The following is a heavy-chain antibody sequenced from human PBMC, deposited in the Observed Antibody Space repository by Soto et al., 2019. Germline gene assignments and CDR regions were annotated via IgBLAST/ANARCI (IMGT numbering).Heavy chain of an antibody. V-gene: IGHV3-30-3*01. CDR1: GFTFSSYA. D-gene: IGHD6-19*01. CDR3: ARDTLQWLVDPAWS. J-gene: IGHJ4*02. CDR2: ISYDGSNK. Sequence: GGSLRLSCAASGFTFSSYAMHWVRQAPGKGLEWVAVISYDGSNKYYADSVKGRFTISRDNSKNTLYLQMNSLRAEDTAVYYCARDTLQWLVDPAWSWGQGTLVTVS.